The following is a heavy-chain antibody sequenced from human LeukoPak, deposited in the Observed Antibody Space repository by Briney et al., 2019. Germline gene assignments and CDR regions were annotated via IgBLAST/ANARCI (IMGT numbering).Heavy chain of an antibody. CDR3: GRGGGYYDFWSGYYRECEFDY. J-gene: IGHJ4*02. Sequence: PGGSLRLSCAASGFTFSSYGMHWVRQAPGKGLEWVAVIWYDGSNKYYADSVKGRFTISRDNSKNTLYLQMNSLRAEDTAVYYCGRGGGYYDFWSGYYRECEFDYWGQGTLVTVSS. CDR1: GFTFSSYG. CDR2: IWYDGSNK. D-gene: IGHD3-3*01. V-gene: IGHV3-33*01.